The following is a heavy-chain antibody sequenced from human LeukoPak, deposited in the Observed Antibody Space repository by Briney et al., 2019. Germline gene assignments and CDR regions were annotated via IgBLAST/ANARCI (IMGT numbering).Heavy chain of an antibody. D-gene: IGHD7-27*01. CDR1: GFIFSTYW. J-gene: IGHJ4*02. CDR2: IKTDGSQI. Sequence: PGGSLRLSCAASGFIFSTYWMTWVRQAPGKGLEWVANIKTDGSQIYYVDSVKGRFTISRDNAKNSLYLQMNSLRAEDTAVYYCARDLNWETYWGQGTLVSVSS. CDR3: ARDLNWETY. V-gene: IGHV3-7*01.